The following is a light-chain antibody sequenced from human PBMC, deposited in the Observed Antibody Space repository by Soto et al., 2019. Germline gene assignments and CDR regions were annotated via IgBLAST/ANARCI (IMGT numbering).Light chain of an antibody. CDR1: QSVSSY. CDR3: QQRSNWPPKYT. CDR2: DAS. J-gene: IGKJ2*01. V-gene: IGKV3-11*01. Sequence: EIVLTQSPATLSLSPGDRATLSCRVSQSVSSYLAWYQQKPGQAPRLLIYDASNRATGIPARFSGSGSGTDFTLTISSLEPEDFAIYYCQQRSNWPPKYTFGQGTKLEIK.